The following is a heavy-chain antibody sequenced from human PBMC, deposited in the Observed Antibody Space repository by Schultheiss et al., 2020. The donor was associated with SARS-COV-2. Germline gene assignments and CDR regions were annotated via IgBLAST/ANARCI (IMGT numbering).Heavy chain of an antibody. CDR1: GGSFSGYY. V-gene: IGHV4-34*01. D-gene: IGHD3-3*01. CDR2: INHSGST. Sequence: GSLRLSCAVYGGSFSGYYWSWIRQPPGKGLEWIGEINHSGSTNYNPSLKSRVTISVDTSKNQFSLKLSSVTAADTAVYYCARGYYDFWSGYLYYYMDVWGKGTTVTVSS. J-gene: IGHJ6*03. CDR3: ARGYYDFWSGYLYYYMDV.